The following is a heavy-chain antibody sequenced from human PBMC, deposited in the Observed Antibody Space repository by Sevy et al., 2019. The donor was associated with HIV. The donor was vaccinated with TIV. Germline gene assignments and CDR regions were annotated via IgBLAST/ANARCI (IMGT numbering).Heavy chain of an antibody. D-gene: IGHD6-19*01. CDR1: GFTFSTYG. J-gene: IGHJ4*02. CDR2: IRYDGSNK. V-gene: IGHV3-30*02. Sequence: GGSLRLSCAASGFTFSTYGMHWVRQAPGKGLEWVAFIRYDGSNKYYADSVKGRFTISRDNSKNTLYLQMNSLRAEDTAVYYCAKDQSPGSSGWYVAEDYWGQGTLVTVSS. CDR3: AKDQSPGSSGWYVAEDY.